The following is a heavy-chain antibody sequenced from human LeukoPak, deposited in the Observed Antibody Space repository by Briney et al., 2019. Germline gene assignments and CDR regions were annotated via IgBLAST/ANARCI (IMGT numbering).Heavy chain of an antibody. CDR1: GFTFRDYY. CDR2: ISSSGSTI. Sequence: GGSLRLSCAASGFTFRDYYMSWIRQAPGKGLEWVSYISSSGSTIYYADSVKGRFTISRDNAKNSLYLQMRSLRAEDTAVSYCARVMSYDFWSGYYTTMYYFDHWGQGTLVTDSS. V-gene: IGHV3-11*04. CDR3: ARVMSYDFWSGYYTTMYYFDH. D-gene: IGHD3-3*01. J-gene: IGHJ4*02.